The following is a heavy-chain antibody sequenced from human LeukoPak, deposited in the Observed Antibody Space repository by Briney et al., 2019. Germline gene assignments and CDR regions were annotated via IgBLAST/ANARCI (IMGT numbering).Heavy chain of an antibody. CDR1: GFTFSDYY. V-gene: IGHV3-11*04. D-gene: IGHD3-3*01. Sequence: KSGGSLRLSCAASGFTFSDYYMSWIRQAPGKGLEWVSYISSSGSTIYYADSVKGRFTISRDNAKNSLYLQMNSLRAEDMAVYYCASTRNPQLYYDFWSGYYRAWGQGTLVTVSS. CDR3: ASTRNPQLYYDFWSGYYRA. CDR2: ISSSGSTI. J-gene: IGHJ5*02.